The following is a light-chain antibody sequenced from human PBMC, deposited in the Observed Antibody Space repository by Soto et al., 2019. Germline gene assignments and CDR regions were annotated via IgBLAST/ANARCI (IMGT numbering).Light chain of an antibody. CDR2: EVN. CDR1: SSDVGGYDY. J-gene: IGLJ1*01. CDR3: NSSSRSNNFLV. Sequence: QSVLTQAPSASGSPGQAVTISCTGTSSDVGGYDYVSWYQQHPGKAPELIIYEVNKRPSGVPDRFSGSKSGNTASLTVSGLQAEDEADYYCNSSSRSNNFLVFGTGTKVT. V-gene: IGLV2-8*01.